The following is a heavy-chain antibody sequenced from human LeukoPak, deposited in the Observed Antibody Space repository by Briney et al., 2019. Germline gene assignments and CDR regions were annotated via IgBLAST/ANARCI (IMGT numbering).Heavy chain of an antibody. J-gene: IGHJ1*01. Sequence: ASVTVSCKASGYTFTSYYMHWVRQAPGQGLEWMGIINPSGGSTSYAQKFQGRVTMTRDTSTSTVYMELSSLRSEDTAVYYCARENYDSSGSPAEYFQHWGQGTLVTVSS. CDR3: ARENYDSSGSPAEYFQH. D-gene: IGHD3-22*01. V-gene: IGHV1-46*01. CDR2: INPSGGST. CDR1: GYTFTSYY.